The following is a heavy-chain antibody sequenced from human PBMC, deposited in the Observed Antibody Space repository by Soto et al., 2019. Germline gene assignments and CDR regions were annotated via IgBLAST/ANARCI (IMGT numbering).Heavy chain of an antibody. CDR3: AKDRLAGNFDY. J-gene: IGHJ4*02. Sequence: GGSLRLSYAASGFTFNNYAMNWFRQAPGKGLEWVATISATGGSTYYADSVKGRFTISRDNSKNTLYLQMNGLRVEDTAVYYCAKDRLAGNFDYWGQGTQVTVSS. CDR1: GFTFNNYA. V-gene: IGHV3-23*01. CDR2: ISATGGST.